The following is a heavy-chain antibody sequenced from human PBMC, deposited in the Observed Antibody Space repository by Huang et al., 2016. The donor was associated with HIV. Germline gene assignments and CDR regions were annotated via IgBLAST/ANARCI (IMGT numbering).Heavy chain of an antibody. CDR1: GFIFNDFA. J-gene: IGHJ6*03. Sequence: VESGGDAVQSGRSLRLSCRGSGFIFNDFAINWFRRSPRKGLGVIGLVGSSAFGGASKRAPSVKDRFRVSRDEAKNVAFLQMENLQVDDTAVYYCSPTGDDYFYYYMDVWGNGTTVIVS. CDR2: VGSSAFGGAS. CDR3: SPTGDDYFYYYMDV. V-gene: IGHV3-49*03. D-gene: IGHD4-17*01.